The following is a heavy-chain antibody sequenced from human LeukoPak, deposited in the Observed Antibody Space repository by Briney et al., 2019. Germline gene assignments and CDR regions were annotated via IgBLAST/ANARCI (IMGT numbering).Heavy chain of an antibody. CDR2: IYTSGST. Sequence: PSETLSLTCTVSGGSISSGSYYWSWIRQPAGKGLEWIGRIYTSGSTNYNPSPKSRVTISVDTSKNQFSLKLSSVTAADTAVYYCARAAGHAFDIWGQGTMVTVSS. CDR1: GGSISSGSYY. CDR3: ARAAGHAFDI. J-gene: IGHJ3*02. V-gene: IGHV4-61*02.